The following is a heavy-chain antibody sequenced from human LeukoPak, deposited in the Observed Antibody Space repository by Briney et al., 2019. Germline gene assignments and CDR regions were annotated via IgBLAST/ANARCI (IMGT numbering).Heavy chain of an antibody. J-gene: IGHJ4*02. CDR1: GFTFNNYA. D-gene: IGHD3-3*01. Sequence: GGSLRLSCAASGFTFNNYALHWVRQAPGKGLEWVALVSYDGGTGFYADSVRGRFTISRDNSKNTLYLQMNSLKTEDTAVYYCARDGILPFLERSFLDSWSQGTLVTVSS. CDR2: VSYDGGTG. V-gene: IGHV3-30*04. CDR3: ARDGILPFLERSFLDS.